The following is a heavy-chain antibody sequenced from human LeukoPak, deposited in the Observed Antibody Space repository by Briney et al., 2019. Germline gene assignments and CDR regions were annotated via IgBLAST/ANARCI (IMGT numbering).Heavy chain of an antibody. CDR1: GFTFSSYA. J-gene: IGHJ4*02. D-gene: IGHD3-22*01. Sequence: QPGGSLRLSCAASGFTFSSYAMSWVRQAPGKGLEWVSAISGRGSSTYYADSVKGRFTFSRDNSKNTLYLQMNSLRAEDTAVYFCAKESHYDSSGYFDYWGQGTLVTVSS. V-gene: IGHV3-23*01. CDR2: ISGRGSST. CDR3: AKESHYDSSGYFDY.